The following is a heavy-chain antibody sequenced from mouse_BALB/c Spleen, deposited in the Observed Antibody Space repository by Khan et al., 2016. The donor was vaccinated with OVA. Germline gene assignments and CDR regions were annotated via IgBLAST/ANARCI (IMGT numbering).Heavy chain of an antibody. D-gene: IGHD2-14*01. CDR1: GYTFTSYT. CDR3: TREGAYYRSDGWFAY. J-gene: IGHJ3*01. V-gene: IGHV1-4*01. CDR2: INPSSSYP. Sequence: VQLQESGAELVRPGASVKMSCKASGYTFTSYTMHWVKQRPGQGLEWIGYINPSSSYPNYNQKFKDKATLTADKSSSTAYMQLSSLTSEDSAVYYCTREGAYYRSDGWFAYWGQGTLVTVSA.